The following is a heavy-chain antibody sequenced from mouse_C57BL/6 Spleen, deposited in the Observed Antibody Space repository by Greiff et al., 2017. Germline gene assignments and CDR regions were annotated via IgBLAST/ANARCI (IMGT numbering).Heavy chain of an antibody. CDR3: ARGGSYGYDEGYYFDY. J-gene: IGHJ2*01. Sequence: QVQLQQSGAELVKPGASVKLSCKASGYTFTSYWMHWVKQRPGRGLEWIGRIDPNSGGTKYNEKFKSKATLTVDKPSSTAYMQLSSLTSEDSAVYYGARGGSYGYDEGYYFDYWGQGTTLTVSS. CDR1: GYTFTSYW. CDR2: IDPNSGGT. V-gene: IGHV1-72*01. D-gene: IGHD2-2*01.